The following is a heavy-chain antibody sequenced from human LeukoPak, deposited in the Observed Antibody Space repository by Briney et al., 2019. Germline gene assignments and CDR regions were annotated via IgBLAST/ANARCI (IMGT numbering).Heavy chain of an antibody. Sequence: PGGSLRLSCAASGFTFSTYSMNWVRQAPGKGLEWVSYISSSSSTIYYADSVKDRFTISRDNAKNSLYLQMNSLRDEDTAVYYCARGTFGLPVYGMDVWGQGTTVTVSS. V-gene: IGHV3-48*02. CDR3: ARGTFGLPVYGMDV. CDR1: GFTFSTYS. D-gene: IGHD3-3*01. J-gene: IGHJ6*02. CDR2: ISSSSSTI.